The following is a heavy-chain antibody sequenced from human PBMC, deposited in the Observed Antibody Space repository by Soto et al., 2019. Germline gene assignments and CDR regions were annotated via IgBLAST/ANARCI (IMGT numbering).Heavy chain of an antibody. CDR3: ARTVVIWFGELRDGMAV. CDR2: MNPNSGNT. Sequence: QVQLVQSGAEVKKPGASVKVSCKASGYTFTSYDINWVRQATGQGLEWMGWMNPNSGNTGYAQKFQGRVTMNRNTSIGTDYMQLSSLRSKDTAVYYGARTVVIWFGELRDGMAVWGQGTKVTVSS. J-gene: IGHJ6*01. V-gene: IGHV1-8*01. D-gene: IGHD3-10*01. CDR1: GYTFTSYD.